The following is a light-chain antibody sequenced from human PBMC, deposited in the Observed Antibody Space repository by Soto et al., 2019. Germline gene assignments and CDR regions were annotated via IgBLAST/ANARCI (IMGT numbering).Light chain of an antibody. Sequence: EIVMTQSPATLSVSPGERATLSCRASQSVSSNLAWYQQKPGQAPRLLIYGASTRATGIPARFSGSGSGTEFTLTISSLQSEDFAVYYYQQDNNWWTFCQGAKVEIK. CDR3: QQDNNWWT. CDR2: GAS. V-gene: IGKV3-15*01. CDR1: QSVSSN. J-gene: IGKJ1*01.